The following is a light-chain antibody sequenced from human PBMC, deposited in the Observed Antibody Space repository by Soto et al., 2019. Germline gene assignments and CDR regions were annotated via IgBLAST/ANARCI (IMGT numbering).Light chain of an antibody. V-gene: IGKV3-20*01. Sequence: EIVLAQSPGTLSLSPGERATLSCRASQSVTNSFLAWYQQKPGRAPRLLIYGASRRATGIPDRFTGSGSGTDFTLTISRLEPEDFAVYYCQQYVSSPWAFGQGTKVEI. CDR3: QQYVSSPWA. CDR1: QSVTNSF. J-gene: IGKJ1*01. CDR2: GAS.